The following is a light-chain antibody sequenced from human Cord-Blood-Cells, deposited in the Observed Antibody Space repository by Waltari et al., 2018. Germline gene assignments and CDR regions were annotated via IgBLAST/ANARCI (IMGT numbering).Light chain of an antibody. J-gene: IGLJ3*02. V-gene: IGLV2-23*03. CDR2: EGN. CDR1: SSDVGSYNL. CDR3: CSYAGSSTFWV. Sequence: QSALTQPASVSGSPGQSITISCTGTSSDVGSYNLVSWYQPHPGKAPKLMIYEGNKRPSGVSNRFSGSKSGNTASLTISGLQAEDEADYYCCSYAGSSTFWVFGGGTKLTVL.